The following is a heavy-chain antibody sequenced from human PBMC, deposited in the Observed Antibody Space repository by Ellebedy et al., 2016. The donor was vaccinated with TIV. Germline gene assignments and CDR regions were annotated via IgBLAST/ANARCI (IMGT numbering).Heavy chain of an antibody. CDR3: ARAGEYCDFPQNCYAMDV. CDR2: TRNKPNNYTT. V-gene: IGHV3-72*01. CDR1: GFILSDHD. Sequence: GESLKISCAVSGFILSDHDMDWVRQAPGKGLEWVGRTRNKPNNYTTEYAASVKGRFTISRDDSKNSLYLQMNSLRAEDTAVYYCARAGEYCDFPQNCYAMDVWGQGTTVTVS. D-gene: IGHD2/OR15-2a*01. J-gene: IGHJ6*02.